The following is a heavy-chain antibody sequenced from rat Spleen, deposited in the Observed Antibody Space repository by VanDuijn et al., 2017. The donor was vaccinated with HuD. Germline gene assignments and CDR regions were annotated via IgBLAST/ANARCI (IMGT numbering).Heavy chain of an antibody. CDR2: INTGSGDT. Sequence: QVQLQQSGAELAKPGSSVRISCKASGYTFTSYYISWIKQTTGQGLEYIGYINTGSGDTKYNEKFEGKATLTVDKSSSTAFMQLSSLTPDDSAVYYCARHYYLRLEYWSQGVMVTVSS. D-gene: IGHD2-1*01. CDR1: GYTFTSYY. V-gene: IGHV1-43*01. CDR3: ARHYYLRLEY. J-gene: IGHJ2*01.